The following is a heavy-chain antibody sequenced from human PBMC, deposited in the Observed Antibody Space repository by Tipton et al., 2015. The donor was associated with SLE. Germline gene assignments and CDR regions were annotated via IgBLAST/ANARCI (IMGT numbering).Heavy chain of an antibody. D-gene: IGHD6-19*01. V-gene: IGHV5-51*03. CDR2: IYPGDSDT. J-gene: IGHJ4*02. CDR1: GYSFTSYW. CDR3: ASVSYSSGWSYYFAF. Sequence: QLVQSGAEVKKPGESLKISCKGSGYSFTSYWIGWVRQMPGKGLEWMGIIYPGDSDTRYSPSFQGQVTISADKSISTAYLQWSSLKASDTAMYYCASVSYSSGWSYYFAFWCQGTLVSVSS.